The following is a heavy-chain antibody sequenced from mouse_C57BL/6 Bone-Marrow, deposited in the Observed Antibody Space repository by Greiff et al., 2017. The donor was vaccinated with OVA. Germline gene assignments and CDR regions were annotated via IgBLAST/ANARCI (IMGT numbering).Heavy chain of an antibody. V-gene: IGHV5-12*01. CDR3: ARPDYGGAMDY. J-gene: IGHJ4*01. D-gene: IGHD2-4*01. Sequence: EVMLVESGGGLVQPGGSLKLSCAASGFTFSDYYMYWVRQTPEKRLEWVAYISNGGGSTYYPDTVKGRFTISRDNAKNTLYLQMSRLKSEDTAMYYCARPDYGGAMDYWGQGTSVTVSS. CDR2: ISNGGGST. CDR1: GFTFSDYY.